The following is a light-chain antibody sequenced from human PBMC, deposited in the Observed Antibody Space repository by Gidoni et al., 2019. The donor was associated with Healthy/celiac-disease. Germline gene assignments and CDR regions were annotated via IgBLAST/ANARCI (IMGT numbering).Light chain of an antibody. CDR1: SSNIGSNT. Sequence: QSVLTQPPSASGTPGQGVTISCSGSSSNIGSNTVNWYQQLPGTAPKLLIYSNNHRPSGVPDRFSGSKSGTSASLAISGLQSEDEADYYCAAWDDSLNGYVFGTGTKVTVL. J-gene: IGLJ1*01. CDR2: SNN. V-gene: IGLV1-44*01. CDR3: AAWDDSLNGYV.